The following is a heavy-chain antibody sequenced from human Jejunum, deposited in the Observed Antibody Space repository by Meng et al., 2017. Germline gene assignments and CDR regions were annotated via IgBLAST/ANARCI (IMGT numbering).Heavy chain of an antibody. CDR1: GFSLSTSGMC. CDR3: AHSAGATANFDY. D-gene: IGHD1-26*01. J-gene: IGHJ4*02. CDR2: IDWDDDK. Sequence: SGPTLVKPTQTLTLTCTFSGFSLSTSGMCVSWIRQPPGKALEWLAVIDWDDDKYYSTSLKTRLTISKDTSKNQVVLIMTNMDPVDTATYYCAHSAGATANFDYWGQGTLVTVSS. V-gene: IGHV2-70*12.